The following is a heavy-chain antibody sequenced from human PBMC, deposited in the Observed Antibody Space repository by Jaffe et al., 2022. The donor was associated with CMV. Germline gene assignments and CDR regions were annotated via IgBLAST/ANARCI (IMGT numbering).Heavy chain of an antibody. CDR2: ISGSGGST. CDR3: AKASDYVWGSYRFFDY. CDR1: GFTFSNYT. V-gene: IGHV3-23*01. D-gene: IGHD3-16*02. J-gene: IGHJ4*02. Sequence: EVQLLESGGGLVQPGGSLRLSCAASGFTFSNYTMSWVRQAPGKGLEWVSAISGSGGSTYYADSVKGRFTISRDNSKNTLYLQMNSLRAEDTAVYYCAKASDYVWGSYRFFDYWGQGTLVTVSS.